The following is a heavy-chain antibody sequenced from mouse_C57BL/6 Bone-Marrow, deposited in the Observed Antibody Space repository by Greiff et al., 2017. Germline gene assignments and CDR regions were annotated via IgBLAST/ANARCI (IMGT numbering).Heavy chain of an antibody. J-gene: IGHJ1*03. CDR3: ARQTVAYWYFDV. CDR2: IDPSDSYT. Sequence: VQLQQPGAELVRPGTSVKLSCKASGYTFTSYWMHWVKQRPGQGLEWIGVIDPSDSYTNYNQKFKGKATLTVDTSSSTAYMQLSSLTSEDSAVYYCARQTVAYWYFDVWGTGTTVTVSS. CDR1: GYTFTSYW. D-gene: IGHD1-1*01. V-gene: IGHV1-59*01.